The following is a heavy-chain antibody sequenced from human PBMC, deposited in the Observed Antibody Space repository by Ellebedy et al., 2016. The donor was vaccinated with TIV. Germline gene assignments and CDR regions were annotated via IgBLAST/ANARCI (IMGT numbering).Heavy chain of an antibody. J-gene: IGHJ4*02. CDR1: GFTFSTYT. Sequence: GESLKISXAASGFTFSTYTMDWVRRAPGKGLEWVSSISISSDLIFYADSVRGRVTISRDNAKNSVYLQISSLRADDTAVYYCARNVNYAHDYWGQGTLVTVSS. V-gene: IGHV3-21*01. CDR2: ISISSDLI. D-gene: IGHD1-7*01. CDR3: ARNVNYAHDY.